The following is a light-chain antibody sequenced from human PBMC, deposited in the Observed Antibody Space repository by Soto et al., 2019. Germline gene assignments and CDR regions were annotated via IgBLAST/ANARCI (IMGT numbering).Light chain of an antibody. J-gene: IGKJ4*01. CDR1: QSVSSY. V-gene: IGKV3-11*01. CDR3: QQRSNGPPLLT. CDR2: DAS. Sequence: EIVLTQSPATLSLSPGERATLSCRASQSVSSYLAWYQQKPGQAPRLLIYDASNRATGIPARFSGSGSGTDFTLYISSLEPEDFAVYYCQQRSNGPPLLTFGGGNKVEIK.